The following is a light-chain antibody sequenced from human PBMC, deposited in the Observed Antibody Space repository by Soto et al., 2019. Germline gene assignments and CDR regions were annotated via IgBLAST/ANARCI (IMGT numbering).Light chain of an antibody. V-gene: IGKV3-20*01. CDR3: QQYDSSPKT. J-gene: IGKJ1*01. CDR2: GAS. Sequence: EIVLTQSPGTLSLSPGERATLSCRASQGVSSSYLAWYQQKPGQAPRLLIYGASSRATGIPDRFGGSGSGTDFTLTISRLEPEDFAVYYCQQYDSSPKTFGQGAKVEIK. CDR1: QGVSSSY.